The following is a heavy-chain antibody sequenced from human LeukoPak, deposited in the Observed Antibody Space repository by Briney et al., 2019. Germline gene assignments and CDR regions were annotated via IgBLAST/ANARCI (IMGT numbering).Heavy chain of an antibody. V-gene: IGHV4-59*01. CDR2: IYCSVST. CDR1: GGSISSYY. D-gene: IGHD1-26*01. Sequence: SETPSLTCTVSGGSISSYYWSWIRHPPGKGLEWVWYIYCSVSTKYTTHTTCRVTLSVDTSKNQSSLQLSSVTAADTAVYYCARVAKGSDYWGQGTLVTVSS. J-gene: IGHJ4*02. CDR3: ARVAKGSDY.